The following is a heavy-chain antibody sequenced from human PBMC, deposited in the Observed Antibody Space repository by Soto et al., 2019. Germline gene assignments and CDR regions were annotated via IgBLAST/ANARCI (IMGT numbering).Heavy chain of an antibody. CDR3: ARSLLNVILPLAY. CDR1: GYTFSGYY. D-gene: IGHD3-3*02. V-gene: IGHV1-2*02. J-gene: IGHJ4*02. Sequence: QVQLVQSGAEVKKPGASVKVSCKASGYTFSGYYMHWVRQAPGQGLEWMGWINTLSGDTSFPQKCQGRLAMTRDTSIDTAVMEVSRLTSDDTAIYYCARSLLNVILPLAYWGQGTLVSVSS. CDR2: INTLSGDT.